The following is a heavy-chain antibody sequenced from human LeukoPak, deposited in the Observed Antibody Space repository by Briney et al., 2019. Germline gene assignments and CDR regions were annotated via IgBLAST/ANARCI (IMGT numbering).Heavy chain of an antibody. Sequence: LRLSCAASGFTFSSYSMNWVRQAPGKGLEWIGEINHSGSTNYNPSLKSRVTISVDTSKNQFSLKLSSVTAADTAVYYCARDETAQLDRYGMDVWGQGTTVTVSS. D-gene: IGHD6-13*01. V-gene: IGHV4-34*01. CDR1: GFTFSSYS. J-gene: IGHJ6*02. CDR2: INHSGST. CDR3: ARDETAQLDRYGMDV.